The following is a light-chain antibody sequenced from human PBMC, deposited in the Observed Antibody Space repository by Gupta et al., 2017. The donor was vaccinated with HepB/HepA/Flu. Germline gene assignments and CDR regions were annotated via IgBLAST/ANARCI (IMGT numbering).Light chain of an antibody. J-gene: IGKJ4*01. CDR1: QSVLYSSNNKNY. Sequence: DIVMTQSPDSLAVSLGERATINCKSSQSVLYSSNNKNYLAWYQQKPGQPPKLLIYWASTREFGVPDRFSGRGSGTDFTLTISRLQAEDVAVYYCQQDDSRPLTFGGGTNVEIK. V-gene: IGKV4-1*01. CDR3: QQDDSRPLT. CDR2: WAS.